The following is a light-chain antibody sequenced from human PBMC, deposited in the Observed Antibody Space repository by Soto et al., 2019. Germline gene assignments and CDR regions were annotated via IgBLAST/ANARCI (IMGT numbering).Light chain of an antibody. CDR2: GAS. CDR1: QSVRSK. V-gene: IGKV3-15*01. Sequence: EPVMTQSPATLSVSLGERATVSCRASQSVRSKVAWYQQRPGQAPRLLIYGASTRATGIPARFSGSGSGTEFTLTISSLQSEDFAVYYCQQYNDWWTFGQGTKVDIK. J-gene: IGKJ1*01. CDR3: QQYNDWWT.